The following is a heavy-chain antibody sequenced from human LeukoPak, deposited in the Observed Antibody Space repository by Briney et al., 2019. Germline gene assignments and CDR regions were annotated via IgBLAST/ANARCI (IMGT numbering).Heavy chain of an antibody. J-gene: IGHJ4*02. V-gene: IGHV3-30-3*01. Sequence: GGSLRLSCVASGFTFTSYAMHWVRQAPGKGLEWVALISYDGSNKYYADSVKGRFTISRDNSKNTLYLQMNSLRAEDTAVYYCARGGVYSSGSYYLYYFDYWGQGTLVTVSS. CDR2: ISYDGSNK. CDR1: GFTFTSYA. D-gene: IGHD6-19*01. CDR3: ARGGVYSSGSYYLYYFDY.